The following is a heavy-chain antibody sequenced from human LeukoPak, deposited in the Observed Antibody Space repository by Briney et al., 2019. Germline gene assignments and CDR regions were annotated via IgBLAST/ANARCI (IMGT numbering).Heavy chain of an antibody. Sequence: PGGSLRLSCAASGFTFSSYGMHWVRQAPGKGLEWVAVISYDGSNKYYADSVKGRFTISRDNSKNTLYLQMNSLRAEDTAVYYCAKGRRIAAAGTIDYWGQGTLVTVSS. CDR2: ISYDGSNK. J-gene: IGHJ4*02. CDR1: GFTFSSYG. V-gene: IGHV3-30*18. D-gene: IGHD6-13*01. CDR3: AKGRRIAAAGTIDY.